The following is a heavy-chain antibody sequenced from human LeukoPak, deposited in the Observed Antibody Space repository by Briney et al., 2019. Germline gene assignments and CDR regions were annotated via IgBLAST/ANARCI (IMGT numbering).Heavy chain of an antibody. CDR1: GGSISSTTSY. CDR2: IYYSGST. D-gene: IGHD2-2*03. CDR3: ARHGSTDYFDN. V-gene: IGHV4-39*01. Sequence: PSETLSLTCAVSGGSISSTTSYWGWLRQPPGKGLEWIGRIYYSGSTFYNPSLKSRVTISVDTSKNQFSLRLSSVTAADTAVYYCARHGSTDYFDNWGQGTLVTVSS. J-gene: IGHJ4*02.